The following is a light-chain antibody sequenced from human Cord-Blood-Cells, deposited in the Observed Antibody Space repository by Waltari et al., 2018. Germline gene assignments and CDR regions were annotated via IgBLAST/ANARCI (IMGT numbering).Light chain of an antibody. CDR2: GKN. V-gene: IGLV3-19*01. CDR3: NSRDSSGNHPV. J-gene: IGLJ2*01. CDR1: SLIRYY. Sequence: SSELTQDPAVSVALGQTVRIQCQGDSLIRYYARWYQQKPGQAPVLVIYGKNNRPSGIPDRFSGSSSGNTASLTITGAQAEDEADYYCNSRDSSGNHPVFGGGTKLTVL.